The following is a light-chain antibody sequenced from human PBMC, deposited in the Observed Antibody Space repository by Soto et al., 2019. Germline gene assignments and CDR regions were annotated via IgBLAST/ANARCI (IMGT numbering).Light chain of an antibody. J-gene: IGKJ1*01. Sequence: EIVLTQSPGTLSLSPGERATLSCRASQSVSSSYLAWYQQNPGQAPRLLIYGASSRATGIPDRFSGSGSGADFTLPISRIEPEEFAVYYCQRYGSSPRTLGQGAKGEIQ. V-gene: IGKV3-20*01. CDR2: GAS. CDR3: QRYGSSPRT. CDR1: QSVSSSY.